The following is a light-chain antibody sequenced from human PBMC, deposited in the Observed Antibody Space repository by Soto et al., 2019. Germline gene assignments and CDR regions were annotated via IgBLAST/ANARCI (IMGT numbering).Light chain of an antibody. CDR2: AGS. CDR1: SSDVGSYNF. J-gene: IGLJ3*02. Sequence: QSVLTQPASVSGSPGQSITISCTGTSSDVGSYNFVSWYQHHPGKAPQLMIYAGSKRPSGISDRFSASKSGNTASLTISGLQAEDEADYYCSSYAGSTTFVVFGGGTKLTVL. CDR3: SSYAGSTTFVV. V-gene: IGLV2-23*03.